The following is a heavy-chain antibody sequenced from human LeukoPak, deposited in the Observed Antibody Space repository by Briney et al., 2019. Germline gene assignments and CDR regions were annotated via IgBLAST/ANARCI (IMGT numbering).Heavy chain of an antibody. J-gene: IGHJ4*02. CDR2: INPSSGST. D-gene: IGHD2/OR15-2a*01. Sequence: ASVKVSCKASGYTFTSYYMHWVRQAPGQGLEWMGIINPSSGSTSYAQKFQGRVTMTRDMYTSTVYMELSSLRSEDTAVYYCARSPTTYYFDYWGQGTLVTVSS. CDR1: GYTFTSYY. V-gene: IGHV1-46*01. CDR3: ARSPTTYYFDY.